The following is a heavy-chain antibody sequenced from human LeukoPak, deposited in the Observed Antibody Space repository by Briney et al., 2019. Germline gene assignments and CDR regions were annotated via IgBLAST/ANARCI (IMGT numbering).Heavy chain of an antibody. CDR2: INPSGGST. D-gene: IGHD5-24*01. J-gene: IGHJ4*02. Sequence: ASVKVSCKASGYTFTAYYMHWARQAPGQGLEWMGIINPSGGSTSYAQKFQGRVTMTRDTSTSTVYMELSSLRSEDTAVYYCARALQKRWLQDYWGQGTLVTVSS. CDR3: ARALQKRWLQDY. CDR1: GYTFTAYY. V-gene: IGHV1-46*01.